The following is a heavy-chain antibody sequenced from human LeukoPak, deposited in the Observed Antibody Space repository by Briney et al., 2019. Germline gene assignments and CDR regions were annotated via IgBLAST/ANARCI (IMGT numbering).Heavy chain of an antibody. CDR2: IYYSGST. J-gene: IGHJ4*02. D-gene: IGHD2-15*01. Sequence: SETLSLTCTVSGGSISSGGYYWSWIRQHPGKGLEWIGYIYYSGSTYYNPSLKSRVTISVDTSKNQFSLKLSSVTAADTAVYYCARENIVREYFDYWGQGTLVTASS. CDR1: GGSISSGGYY. V-gene: IGHV4-31*03. CDR3: ARENIVREYFDY.